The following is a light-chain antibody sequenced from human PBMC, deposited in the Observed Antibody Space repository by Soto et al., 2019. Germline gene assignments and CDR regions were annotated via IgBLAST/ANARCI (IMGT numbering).Light chain of an antibody. CDR2: SNN. CDR3: AAWDDSLNGVV. V-gene: IGLV1-44*01. CDR1: SSNIGSNT. J-gene: IGLJ2*01. Sequence: QSVLTQPPSASGTPGQRVTSSCSGSSSNIGSNTVNWYQHLPGTAPKLLIYSNNQWPSGVPDRFSGSKFGTSAYLAISGLQSEDEADYYCAAWDDSLNGVVFGGGTKVTVL.